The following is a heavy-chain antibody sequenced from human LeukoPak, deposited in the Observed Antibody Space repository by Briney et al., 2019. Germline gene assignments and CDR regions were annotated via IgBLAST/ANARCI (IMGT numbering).Heavy chain of an antibody. D-gene: IGHD3-10*01. Sequence: VASVRVSCKASGVISSSNVISWVRQAPGQGLEWMGGIIPIFGTANYAQKFQGRVTITADESTSTAYMELSSLRSEDTAVYYCARESSFGEFPDYWGQGTLVTVSS. J-gene: IGHJ4*02. V-gene: IGHV1-69*13. CDR2: IIPIFGTA. CDR3: ARESSFGEFPDY. CDR1: GVISSSNV.